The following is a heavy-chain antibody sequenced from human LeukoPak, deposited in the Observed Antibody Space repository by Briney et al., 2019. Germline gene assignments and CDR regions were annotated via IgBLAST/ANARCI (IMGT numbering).Heavy chain of an antibody. CDR1: GFIFSDYY. CDR3: ARDYYDSSGLIDY. V-gene: IGHV3-11*01. CDR2: IRNSGNVV. D-gene: IGHD3-22*01. J-gene: IGHJ4*02. Sequence: GGSLRLSCAASGFIFSDYYMSWIRQAPGKGLEWVSFIRNSGNVVYYADSVKGRFTISRDNARNSVYLQMNSLRADDTAVYYCARDYYDSSGLIDYWGQGTLVTVSS.